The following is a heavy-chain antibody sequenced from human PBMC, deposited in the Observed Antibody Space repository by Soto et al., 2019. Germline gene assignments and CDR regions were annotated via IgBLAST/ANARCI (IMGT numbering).Heavy chain of an antibody. J-gene: IGHJ6*02. D-gene: IGHD6-25*01. V-gene: IGHV1-69*13. CDR1: GGTFSSYA. CDR3: ARSRAAAMGYYYYGMDV. CDR2: IIPIFGTA. Sequence: SVKVSCKASGGTFSSYAISWVRLAPGQGLEWMGGIIPIFGTANYAQKFQGRVTITADESTSTAYMELSSLRSEDTAVYYCARSRAAAMGYYYYGMDVRGQGTTVTVSS.